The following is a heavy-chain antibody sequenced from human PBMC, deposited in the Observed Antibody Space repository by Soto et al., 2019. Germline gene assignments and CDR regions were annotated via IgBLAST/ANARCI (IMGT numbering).Heavy chain of an antibody. D-gene: IGHD2-2*01. CDR2: SYYSGST. Sequence: QLQLQESGPGLVKPSETLSLTCTVSGGSISSSSYYWGWIRQPPGKGLEWIGSSYYSGSTYYNPSLKTRVTISVDTSKNRSSRKPSSVTAADTAVYYCARQGGLVVPADNRGFSAFYIWGQRTMVTVSS. CDR3: ARQGGLVVPADNRGFSAFYI. V-gene: IGHV4-39*01. J-gene: IGHJ3*02. CDR1: GGSISSSSYY.